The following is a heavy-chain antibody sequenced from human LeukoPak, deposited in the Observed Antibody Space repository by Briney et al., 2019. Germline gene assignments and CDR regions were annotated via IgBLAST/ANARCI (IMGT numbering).Heavy chain of an antibody. CDR2: INRSGST. CDR3: ARTLLYCSGGSCRDLKRRFVDY. Sequence: SETLSLTCAVYGGSFSGYYWSWIRQPPGKGLEWIGEINRSGSTNYNPSLKSRVTISVDTSKYQFSLKLSSVTAADTAVYYCARTLLYCSGGSCRDLKRRFVDYWGQGTLVTVSS. CDR1: GGSFSGYY. V-gene: IGHV4-34*01. D-gene: IGHD2-15*01. J-gene: IGHJ4*02.